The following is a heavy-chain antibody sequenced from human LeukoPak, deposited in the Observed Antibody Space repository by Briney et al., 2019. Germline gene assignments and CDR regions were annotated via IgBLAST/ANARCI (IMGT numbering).Heavy chain of an antibody. V-gene: IGHV3-21*01. J-gene: IGHJ4*02. CDR1: GFTFNTYT. CDR3: AKDLYGYATYFDY. Sequence: PGGSLRLSCTASGFTFNTYTMNWVRQAPGKGLEWVSSISYTSGNIFYADSVKGRFTVSRDNGKDSLYLQMNSLTVEDTAVYYCAKDLYGYATYFDYWGQGTLVTVSS. CDR2: ISYTSGNI. D-gene: IGHD5-18*01.